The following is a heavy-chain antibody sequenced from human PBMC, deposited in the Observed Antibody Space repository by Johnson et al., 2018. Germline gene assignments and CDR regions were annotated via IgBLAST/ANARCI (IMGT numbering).Heavy chain of an antibody. CDR3: ARVGYYGSGNPPNPDKYYYYYYGMDV. J-gene: IGHJ6*02. CDR2: INHSGST. Sequence: QVQLQQWGAGLLKPSETLSLTCAVYGGSFSGYYWSWIRQPPGKGLEWIGEINHSGSTNYNPSLKSRVTISVDPPKNQFSLKLSSVTAAETAVYYCARVGYYGSGNPPNPDKYYYYYYGMDVWGQGTTVTVSS. CDR1: GGSFSGYY. D-gene: IGHD3-10*01. V-gene: IGHV4-34*01.